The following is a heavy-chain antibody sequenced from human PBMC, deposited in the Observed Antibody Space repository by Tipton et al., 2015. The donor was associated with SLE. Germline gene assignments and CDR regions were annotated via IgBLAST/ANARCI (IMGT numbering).Heavy chain of an antibody. CDR1: GFTFSDYY. J-gene: IGHJ3*02. CDR3: ARDPHDSSGYHDAFDI. D-gene: IGHD3-22*01. Sequence: SLRLSCAASGFTFSDYYMSWIRQAPGKGLEWVSYISSSSSTIYYADSVKGRFTISRDNAKNSLYLQMNSLRAEDTAVYYCARDPHDSSGYHDAFDIWGQGTMVTVSS. V-gene: IGHV3-11*04. CDR2: ISSSSSTI.